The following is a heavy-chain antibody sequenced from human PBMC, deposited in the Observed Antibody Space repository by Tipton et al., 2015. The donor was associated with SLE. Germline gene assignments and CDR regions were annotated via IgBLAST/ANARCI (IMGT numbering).Heavy chain of an antibody. D-gene: IGHD3-16*01. J-gene: IGHJ6*02. CDR3: ARVQEGGYYFYGMDV. CDR2: NYYNGDT. Sequence: TLSLTCTVSGGSINSYYLSWIRQPPGKGLEWIGYNYYNGDTNSNASLKSRVTISVDTSKNQVSPKLSSVTAADTAVYYCARVQEGGYYFYGMDVWGQGTTVTVSS. CDR1: GGSINSYY. V-gene: IGHV4-59*01.